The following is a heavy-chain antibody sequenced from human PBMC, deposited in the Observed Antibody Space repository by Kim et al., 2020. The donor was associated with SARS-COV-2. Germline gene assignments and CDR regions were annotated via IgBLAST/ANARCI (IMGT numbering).Heavy chain of an antibody. CDR2: TT. Sequence: TTDYAAPVKGRFTISRDDSKNTLYLQMNSLKTEDTAVYYCTTVVVAARVYWGQGTLVTVSS. V-gene: IGHV3-15*01. CDR3: TTVVVAARVY. J-gene: IGHJ4*02. D-gene: IGHD2-15*01.